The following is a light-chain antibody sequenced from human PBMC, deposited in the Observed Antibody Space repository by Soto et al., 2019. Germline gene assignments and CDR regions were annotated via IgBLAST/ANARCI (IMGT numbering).Light chain of an antibody. Sequence: VLTQSPGTLSLSPGERATLSCRASQSVSSSYLAWYQQKPGQAPRLLIYGASGRAAGIPDRFSGSGSGTDFTLTISRLEPEDFAMYYCQQYGSSPRFGQGTKVEIK. V-gene: IGKV3-20*01. CDR3: QQYGSSPR. CDR1: QSVSSSY. J-gene: IGKJ1*01. CDR2: GAS.